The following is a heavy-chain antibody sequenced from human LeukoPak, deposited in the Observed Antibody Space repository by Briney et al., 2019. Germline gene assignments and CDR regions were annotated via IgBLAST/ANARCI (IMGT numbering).Heavy chain of an antibody. CDR3: ARSYGGDYFDC. CDR2: IGAHNGNT. CDR1: GYTFTSYG. J-gene: IGHJ4*02. Sequence: GASVKVSCKSSGYTFTSYGISWLRQAPGQGLEWMGWIGAHNGNTNYAQKLHGRVTMTTDTSTSTAYMELRSLRSKDTAGDYCARSYGGDYFDCWGQGTLVTVS. V-gene: IGHV1-18*01. D-gene: IGHD1-26*01.